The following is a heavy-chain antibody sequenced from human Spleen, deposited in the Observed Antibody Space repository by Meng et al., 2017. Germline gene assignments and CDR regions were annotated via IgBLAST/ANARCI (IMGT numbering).Heavy chain of an antibody. CDR2: INPKSGDT. J-gene: IGHJ4*02. CDR1: GGTFPDYW. CDR3: ARDEDISAAGKLFGDY. D-gene: IGHD6-13*01. V-gene: IGHV1-2*06. Sequence: QVQLVQSGAEVKKPGSAVKVSCKASGGTFPDYWLHWVRRAPGQGLEWMGRINPKSGDTHYAQRFQGRVTMTGDTSISTAYMELSGLRSDDTAMYYCARDEDISAAGKLFGDYWGQGTLVTVSS.